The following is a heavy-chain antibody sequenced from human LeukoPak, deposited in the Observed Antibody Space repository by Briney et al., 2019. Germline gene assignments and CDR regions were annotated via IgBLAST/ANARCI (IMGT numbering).Heavy chain of an antibody. CDR2: INGTGSTT. Sequence: GGSLRLSCEASGFIFGNYYMSWVRQAPGKGLEWVAAINGTGSTTYHADSVKGRYTISRDNSKNTRYLQMNSLRSEDTATYYCCDGMDVWGQGTTVAVSS. J-gene: IGHJ6*02. CDR3: CDGMDV. CDR1: GFIFGNYY. V-gene: IGHV3-23*01.